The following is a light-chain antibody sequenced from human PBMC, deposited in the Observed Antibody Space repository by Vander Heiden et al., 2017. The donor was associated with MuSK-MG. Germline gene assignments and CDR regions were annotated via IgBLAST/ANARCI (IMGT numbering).Light chain of an antibody. V-gene: IGLV10-54*01. CDR3: SAWDTRLSAWV. CDR2: RNN. CDR1: RNNVGNKG. Sequence: QAGLTQPPSVSKGLGQTATLTCSGDRNNVGNKGEVWLQQHQGHPPKLLSYRNNNRPSGISERLSASRSGNTASLTITGLQPEDEADYYCSAWDTRLSAWVFGGGTKLTVL. J-gene: IGLJ3*02.